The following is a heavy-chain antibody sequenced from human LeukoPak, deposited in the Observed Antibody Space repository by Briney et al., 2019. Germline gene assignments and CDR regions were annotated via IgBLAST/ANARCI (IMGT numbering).Heavy chain of an antibody. CDR2: ISGSGGST. D-gene: IGHD2-15*01. CDR3: VKEEYCSGGSCSLDY. CDR1: GFTFSSYA. Sequence: GSLRLSCAASGFTFSSYAMSWVRQAPGKGLEWVSAISGSGGSTYYADSVKGRFTISRDNSKNTLYLQMNSLRAEDTAVYYCVKEEYCSGGSCSLDYWGQGTLVTVSS. J-gene: IGHJ4*02. V-gene: IGHV3-23*01.